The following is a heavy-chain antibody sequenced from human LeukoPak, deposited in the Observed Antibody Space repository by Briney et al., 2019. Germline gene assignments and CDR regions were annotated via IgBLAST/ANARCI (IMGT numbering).Heavy chain of an antibody. J-gene: IGHJ4*02. CDR3: ARGRDGYRFPIDY. CDR2: IYYSGST. CDR1: GGSISSYY. V-gene: IGHV4-59*01. Sequence: PSETLSLTCTVSGGSISSYYWSWIRQPPGKGLEWIGYIYYSGSTNYNPFLKSRVTISVDTSKNQFSLKLSSVTAADTAVYYCARGRDGYRFPIDYWGQGTLVTVSS. D-gene: IGHD5-24*01.